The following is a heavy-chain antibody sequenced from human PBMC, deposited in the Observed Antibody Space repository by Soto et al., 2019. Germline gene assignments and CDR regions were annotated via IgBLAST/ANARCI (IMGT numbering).Heavy chain of an antibody. CDR2: IYTSGST. D-gene: IGHD3-3*02. Sequence: QVQLQESGPGLVKPSETLSLTCTVSGGSISSYYWSWIRQPAGKGLEWIGRIYTSGSTNYNPSLKSRVTMSVDTSKNQFSLKLSSVTAADTAVYYCARDSLAPTTGWFDPWGQGSLVTVSS. V-gene: IGHV4-4*07. CDR1: GGSISSYY. CDR3: ARDSLAPTTGWFDP. J-gene: IGHJ5*02.